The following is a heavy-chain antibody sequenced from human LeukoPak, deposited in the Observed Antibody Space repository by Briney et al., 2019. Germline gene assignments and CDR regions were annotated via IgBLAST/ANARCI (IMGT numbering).Heavy chain of an antibody. V-gene: IGHV3-23*01. Sequence: GGSLRLSCAASGFTFSNAWMSWVRQAPGKGLEWVSAISGSGGSTYYADSVKGRFTISRDNSKNTLYLQMNSLRAEDTAVYYCAKESPQQLVRGAFDIWGQGTMVTVSS. CDR2: ISGSGGST. CDR3: AKESPQQLVRGAFDI. D-gene: IGHD6-13*01. CDR1: GFTFSNAW. J-gene: IGHJ3*02.